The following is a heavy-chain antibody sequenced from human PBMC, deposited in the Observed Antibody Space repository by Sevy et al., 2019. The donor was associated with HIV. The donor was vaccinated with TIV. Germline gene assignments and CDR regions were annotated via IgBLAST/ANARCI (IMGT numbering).Heavy chain of an antibody. CDR1: GFTFSSYS. V-gene: IGHV3-48*02. Sequence: GGSLRLSCAASGFTFSSYSMNWVRQAPGKGLEWVSYIGSSSSTIYYADSVKGRFTISRDNAKNSLYLQMNSLRDEDTAVYYCARGKRRDGYNYSYWGQGTLVTVSS. CDR2: IGSSSSTI. CDR3: ARGKRRDGYNYSY. J-gene: IGHJ4*02. D-gene: IGHD5-12*01.